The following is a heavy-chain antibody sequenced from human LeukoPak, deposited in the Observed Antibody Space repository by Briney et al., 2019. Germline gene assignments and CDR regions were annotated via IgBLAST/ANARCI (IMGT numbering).Heavy chain of an antibody. V-gene: IGHV3-43D*03. CDR3: AKDKDYSYYMDV. Sequence: GGSLRLSCAASGFTFDDYAMHWVRQAPGKGLELVSLISWDGGSTYYADSVKGRFTISRDNSKNSLYLQMNSLRAEDTALYYCAKDKDYSYYMDVWGKGTTVTVSS. CDR1: GFTFDDYA. CDR2: ISWDGGST. J-gene: IGHJ6*03.